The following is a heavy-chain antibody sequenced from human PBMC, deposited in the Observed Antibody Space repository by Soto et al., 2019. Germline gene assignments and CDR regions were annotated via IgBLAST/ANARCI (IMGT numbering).Heavy chain of an antibody. V-gene: IGHV1-24*01. D-gene: IGHD6-19*01. CDR2: FDPEDGET. CDR1: GYTLTELS. J-gene: IGHJ3*02. CDR3: ATAVAVAGAHDAIDI. Sequence: ASVKVSCKVSGYTLTELSMHWVRQAPGKGLEWMGGFDPEDGETIYAQKFQGRVTVTEDTSTDTAYMELSSLRSEDTAVYYCATAVAVAGAHDAIDIWGQGTMVTVSS.